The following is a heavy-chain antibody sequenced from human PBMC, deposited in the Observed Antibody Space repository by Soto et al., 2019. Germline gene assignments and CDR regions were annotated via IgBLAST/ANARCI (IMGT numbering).Heavy chain of an antibody. J-gene: IGHJ4*02. V-gene: IGHV5-51*01. CDR2: IYPGNSDT. Sequence: GESLKISCKGSGYSFTGYWIGWVRQMPGKGLEWMGIIYPGNSDTRYSPSFQGQVTISADTSISTAYLQWSSLKASDTAMYYCARHFLREQPHDFWGQGTLVTVSS. CDR3: ARHFLREQPHDF. CDR1: GYSFTGYW. D-gene: IGHD6-13*01.